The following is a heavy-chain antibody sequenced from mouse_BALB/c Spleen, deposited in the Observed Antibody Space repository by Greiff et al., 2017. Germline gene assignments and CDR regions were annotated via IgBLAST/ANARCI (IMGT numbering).Heavy chain of an antibody. J-gene: IGHJ1*01. CDR3: ARVEYGNYDWYFDV. V-gene: IGHV3-6*02. Sequence: EVKLVESGPGLVKPSQSLSLTCSVTGYSITSGYYWNWIRQFPGNKLEWMGYISYDGSNNYNPSLKNRISITRDTSKNQFFLKLNSVTTEDTATYYCARVEYGNYDWYFDVWGAGTTVTVSS. CDR2: ISYDGSN. D-gene: IGHD2-1*01. CDR1: GYSITSGYY.